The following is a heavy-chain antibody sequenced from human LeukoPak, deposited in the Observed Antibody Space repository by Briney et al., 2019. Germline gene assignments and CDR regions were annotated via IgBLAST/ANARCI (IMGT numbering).Heavy chain of an antibody. Sequence: GGSLRLSCAASGFSFDDYGMHWVRQAPGKGLEWVSGISWNSGRIGYADSVKGRFTISRDNAKNSLYLQMNSLRAEDTGVYYCARAPSEIGGYYPEYFRHWGQGTLVIVSS. CDR1: GFSFDDYG. V-gene: IGHV3-9*01. CDR2: ISWNSGRI. J-gene: IGHJ1*01. CDR3: ARAPSEIGGYYPEYFRH. D-gene: IGHD3-22*01.